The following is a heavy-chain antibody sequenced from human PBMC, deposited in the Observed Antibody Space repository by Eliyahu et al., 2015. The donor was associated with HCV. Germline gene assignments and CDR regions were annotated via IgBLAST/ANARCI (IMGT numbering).Heavy chain of an antibody. CDR3: ARQRSGTYGRKGTVFFDY. J-gene: IGHJ4*02. CDR1: GASISSGGYY. Sequence: QVQLQESGPGLVKPSQTLSLTCTVSGASISSGGYYWSRAPPHPGKGPEWIGGTHYTGGTHYNPSLKSRVSISVDTSNNHFSLKLGSVTAADTAVYYCARQRSGTYGRKGTVFFDYWGQGTLVTVSS. D-gene: IGHD1-14*01. V-gene: IGHV4-31*03. CDR2: THYTGGT.